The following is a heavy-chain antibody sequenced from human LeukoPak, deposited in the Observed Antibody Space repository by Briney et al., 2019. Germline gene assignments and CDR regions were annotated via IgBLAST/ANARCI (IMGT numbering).Heavy chain of an antibody. Sequence: PGGSLRLSCAASTFTFSSYTMNWVRQAPGTGLEWVSSISSSGSYIYYADSLKGRFTVSRDNARKSLYLQMNSLRAEDTAFYYFARASDHDWGSYRWDAFDIWGQGTMVTVSS. CDR1: TFTFSSYT. D-gene: IGHD3-16*02. V-gene: IGHV3-21*01. J-gene: IGHJ3*02. CDR2: ISSSGSYI. CDR3: ARASDHDWGSYRWDAFDI.